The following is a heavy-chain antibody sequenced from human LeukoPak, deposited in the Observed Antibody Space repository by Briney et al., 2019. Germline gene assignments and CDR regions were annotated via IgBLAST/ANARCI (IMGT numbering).Heavy chain of an antibody. CDR1: GGSFSGYY. CDR2: INHSGST. V-gene: IGHV4-34*01. D-gene: IGHD3-22*01. CDR3: ARASYYYDSSGYVNY. J-gene: IGHJ4*02. Sequence: SETLSLTCAVYGGSFSGYYWSWIRQPPGKGLEWIGEINHSGSTNYNPSLKSRVTISVETSKNQFSLKLSSVTAADTAVYYCARASYYYDSSGYVNYWGQGTLVTVSS.